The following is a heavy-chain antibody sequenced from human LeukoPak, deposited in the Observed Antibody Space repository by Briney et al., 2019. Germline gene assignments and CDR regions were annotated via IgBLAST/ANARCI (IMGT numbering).Heavy chain of an antibody. V-gene: IGHV4-34*01. D-gene: IGHD3-10*01. CDR1: SGSFSGYY. Sequence: SETLSLTCAVYSGSFSGYYWTWFRQPPGKGLEWIGEFNHNWGAKYNPSLRSRATISVDTSKNQFSLNLSSVTAADTAVYYCATLLLWFGELTSWDYWGQGTLVTVSS. CDR2: FNHNWGA. CDR3: ATLLLWFGELTSWDY. J-gene: IGHJ4*02.